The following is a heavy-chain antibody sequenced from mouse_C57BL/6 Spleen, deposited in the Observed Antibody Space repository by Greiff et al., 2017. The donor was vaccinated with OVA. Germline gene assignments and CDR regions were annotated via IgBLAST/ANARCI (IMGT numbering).Heavy chain of an antibody. V-gene: IGHV1-7*01. CDR1: GYTFTSYW. J-gene: IGHJ3*01. D-gene: IGHD2-4*01. CDR3: ASPYDYDEVWFAY. Sequence: QVQLKQSGAELAKPGASVKLSCKASGYTFTSYWMHWVKQRPGQGLEWIGYINPSSGYTKYNQKFKDKATLTADKSSSTAYMQLSSRTYEDSAVYYCASPYDYDEVWFAYWGQGTLVTVSA. CDR2: INPSSGYT.